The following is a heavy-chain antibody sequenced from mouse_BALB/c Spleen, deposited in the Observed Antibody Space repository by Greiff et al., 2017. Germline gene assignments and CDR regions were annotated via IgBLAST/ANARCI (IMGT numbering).Heavy chain of an antibody. CDR1: GYAFSSSW. V-gene: IGHV1-82*01. J-gene: IGHJ3*01. CDR2: IYPGDGDT. Sequence: QVQLQQSGPELVKPGASVKISCKASGYAFSSSWMNWVKQRPGQGLEWIGRIYPGDGDTNYNGKFKGKATLTADKSSSTAYMQLSSLTSVDSAVYFCAREGNYYGSSYNAYWGQGTLVTVSA. CDR3: AREGNYYGSSYNAY. D-gene: IGHD1-1*01.